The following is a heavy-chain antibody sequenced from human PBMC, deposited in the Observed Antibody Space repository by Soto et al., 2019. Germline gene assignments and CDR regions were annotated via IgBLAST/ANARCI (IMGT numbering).Heavy chain of an antibody. CDR1: GGSFSGYY. CDR3: ARGGRGYYKVYYYGMDV. J-gene: IGHJ6*02. D-gene: IGHD1-26*01. CDR2: INHSGST. V-gene: IGHV4-34*01. Sequence: WETLSLTCAVYGGSFSGYYWSWIRQPPGKGLEWIGEINHSGSTNYNPSLKSRVTISVDTSKNQFSLKLSSVTAADTAVYYCARGGRGYYKVYYYGMDVWGQGTTVTVSS.